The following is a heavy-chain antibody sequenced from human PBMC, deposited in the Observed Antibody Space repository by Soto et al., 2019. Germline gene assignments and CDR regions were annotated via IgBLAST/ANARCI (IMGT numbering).Heavy chain of an antibody. V-gene: IGHV1-2*04. Sequence: ASVKVSCKASGYTFTGYYMHWVRQAPGQGLEWMGWINPNSGGTNYAQKFQGWVTMTRDTSISTAYMELSRLRSDDTAVYYCARSSLVSSGWPDAFDIWGQGTMVT. CDR3: ARSSLVSSGWPDAFDI. D-gene: IGHD6-19*01. CDR1: GYTFTGYY. CDR2: INPNSGGT. J-gene: IGHJ3*02.